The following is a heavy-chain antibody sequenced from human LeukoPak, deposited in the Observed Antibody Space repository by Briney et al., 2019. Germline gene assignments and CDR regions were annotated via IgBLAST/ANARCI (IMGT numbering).Heavy chain of an antibody. CDR3: AKARYYYGSGSYPTPFDY. CDR2: ISWNSGSI. CDR1: GFTFDDYA. V-gene: IGHV3-9*01. J-gene: IGHJ4*02. D-gene: IGHD3-10*01. Sequence: PGRSLRLSCAASGFTFDDYAMHWVRQAPGKGLEWVSGISWNSGSIGYADSVKGRFTISRDNSKNTLYLQMNSLRAEDTAVYYCAKARYYYGSGSYPTPFDYWGQGTLVTVSS.